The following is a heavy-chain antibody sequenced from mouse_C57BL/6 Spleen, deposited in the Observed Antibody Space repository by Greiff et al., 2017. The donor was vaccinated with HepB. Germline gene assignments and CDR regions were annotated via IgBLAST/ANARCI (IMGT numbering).Heavy chain of an antibody. CDR3: ARSVWDGSTPYYFDY. CDR2: INPNYGTT. V-gene: IGHV1-39*01. Sequence: VHVKQSGPELVKPGASVKISCKASGYSFTDYNMNWVKQSNGKSLEWIGVINPNYGTTSYNQKFKGKATLTVDQSSSTAYMQLNSLTSEDSAVYYCARSVWDGSTPYYFDYWGQGTTLTVSS. D-gene: IGHD1-1*01. CDR1: GYSFTDYN. J-gene: IGHJ2*01.